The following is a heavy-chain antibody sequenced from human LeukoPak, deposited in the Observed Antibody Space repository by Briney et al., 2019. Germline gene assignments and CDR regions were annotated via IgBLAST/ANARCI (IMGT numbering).Heavy chain of an antibody. D-gene: IGHD2-21*02. V-gene: IGHV4-38-2*02. CDR3: ARDLHIVVVTAGSFDY. Sequence: SETLSLTCTVSGYSISSGYYWGWIRQPPGKGLEWIGSIYHSGSTYYNPSLKSRVTISVDTSKNQFSLELSSVTAADTAVYYCARDLHIVVVTAGSFDYWGQGTLVTVSS. J-gene: IGHJ4*02. CDR1: GYSISSGYY. CDR2: IYHSGST.